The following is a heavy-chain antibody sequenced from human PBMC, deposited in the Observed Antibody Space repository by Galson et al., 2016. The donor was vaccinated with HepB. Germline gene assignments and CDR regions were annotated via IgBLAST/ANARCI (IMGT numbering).Heavy chain of an antibody. Sequence: SVKVSCKASGYTFTNNGISWVRQAPGQGLEWMAWISAYSGNTNYAQKFQGRVTLTKDTSASTAYMELRSLRSDDTAMYYCARDRDAALDYWGQGALVTVSS. V-gene: IGHV1-18*01. J-gene: IGHJ4*02. CDR3: ARDRDAALDY. D-gene: IGHD6-13*01. CDR2: ISAYSGNT. CDR1: GYTFTNNG.